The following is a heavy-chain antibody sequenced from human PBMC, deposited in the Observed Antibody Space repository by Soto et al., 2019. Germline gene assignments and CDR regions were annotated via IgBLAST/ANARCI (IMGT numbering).Heavy chain of an antibody. V-gene: IGHV3-21*01. J-gene: IGHJ6*02. CDR3: ARDRAVAGVYYRMDV. CDR2: ISSSSTYI. D-gene: IGHD6-19*01. CDR1: GFIFSSYS. Sequence: GGSLRLSCAASGFIFSSYSMNWVRQAPGKGLQWVSSISSSSTYIYYADSVKGRFTISRDNAKNSLYLQMNSLRAEDTAVYYCARDRAVAGVYYRMDVWGQGTTVIVSS.